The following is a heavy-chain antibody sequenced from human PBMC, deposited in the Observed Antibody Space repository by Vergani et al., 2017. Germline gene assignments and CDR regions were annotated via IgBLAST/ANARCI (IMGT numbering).Heavy chain of an antibody. CDR2: ISGRGGST. V-gene: IGHV3-23*01. J-gene: IGHJ4*02. CDR3: AKDPSGSYYPHYYFDY. Sequence: EVQLLESGGGLVQPGGSLRLSCAASGFSFSSYAMSWVRQAPGKGLEWVSGISGRGGSTYYADSVKGRFTISRDNSKNTLYLQMNSLRAEDTAVYYCAKDPSGSYYPHYYFDYWGQGTLVTVSS. CDR1: GFSFSSYA. D-gene: IGHD3-10*01.